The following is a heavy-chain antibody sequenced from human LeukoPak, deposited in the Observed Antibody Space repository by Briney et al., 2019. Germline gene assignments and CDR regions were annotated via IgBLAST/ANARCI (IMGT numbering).Heavy chain of an antibody. V-gene: IGHV3-21*01. CDR1: GLTFSSYS. D-gene: IGHD1-1*01. CDR2: ISSGGTFM. Sequence: SGGSLRLSCAASGLTFSSYSINWVRQAPGKGLEWVSSISSGGTFMYYADSVKGRFTISRDNAKKSVFLQMNSLRAEDSAVYYCAREPTGDYWGQGMLVTVSS. J-gene: IGHJ4*02. CDR3: AREPTGDY.